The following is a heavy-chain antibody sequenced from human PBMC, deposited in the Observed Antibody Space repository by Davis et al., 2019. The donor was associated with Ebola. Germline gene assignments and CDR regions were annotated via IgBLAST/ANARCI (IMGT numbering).Heavy chain of an antibody. D-gene: IGHD6-19*01. Sequence: SETLSLTCTVSGGSISSYYWSWIRQPPGKGLEWIGEIIHSGSTNYNPSLKSRVTISVDTSKNQFSLKLSSVTAADTAVYYCARVPGWYVGRVGWFDPWGQGTLVTVSS. J-gene: IGHJ5*02. CDR1: GGSISSYY. V-gene: IGHV4-34*12. CDR3: ARVPGWYVGRVGWFDP. CDR2: IIHSGST.